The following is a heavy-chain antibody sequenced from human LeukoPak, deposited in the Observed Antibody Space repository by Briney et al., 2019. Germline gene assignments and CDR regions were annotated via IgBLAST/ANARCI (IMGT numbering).Heavy chain of an antibody. CDR3: ARDPDVSCGVDCFSGYFDD. V-gene: IGHV3-48*03. D-gene: IGHD2-21*02. J-gene: IGHJ4*02. Sequence: GGSLSLSCAASGFSFRTFETNWVRQAPGKGPEWISYISSIGSTVYYADSVKGRFTISRDNAENSLYLQMDSLRADDTAVYYCARDPDVSCGVDCFSGYFDDWGQGTPVTVSS. CDR1: GFSFRTFE. CDR2: ISSIGSTV.